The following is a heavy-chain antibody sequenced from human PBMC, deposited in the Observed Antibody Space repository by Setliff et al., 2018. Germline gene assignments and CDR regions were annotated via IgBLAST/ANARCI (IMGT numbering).Heavy chain of an antibody. J-gene: IGHJ3*02. V-gene: IGHV5-51*01. CDR2: IYPGDSDT. D-gene: IGHD6-25*01. Sequence: PGESLKISCKGSGYTFTNYWIGWVRQMPGKGLEWMGAIYPGDSDTRHSPSFQGQVTISADKSISTVYLQWSSLKASDTAMYYCARLGAPASHDAFDIWGQGTMVTVSS. CDR3: ARLGAPASHDAFDI. CDR1: GYTFTNYW.